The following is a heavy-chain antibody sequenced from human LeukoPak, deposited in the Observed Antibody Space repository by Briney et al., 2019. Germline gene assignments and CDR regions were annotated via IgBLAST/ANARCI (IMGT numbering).Heavy chain of an antibody. Sequence: GGSLRLSCAASGFTFSSHWMHWVRQAPGKGLVWVSRIKGDGSSTSDADSVKGRFPISRDNAKNTLYLQMNSLTAADTAVYYCARASGAYGGTFDIWGQGTMVTVSS. J-gene: IGHJ3*02. D-gene: IGHD1-26*01. CDR2: IKGDGSST. V-gene: IGHV3-74*01. CDR1: GFTFSSHW. CDR3: ARASGAYGGTFDI.